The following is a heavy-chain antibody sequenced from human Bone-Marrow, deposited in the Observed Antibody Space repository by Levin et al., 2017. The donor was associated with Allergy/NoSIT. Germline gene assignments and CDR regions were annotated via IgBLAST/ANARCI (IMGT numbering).Heavy chain of an antibody. Sequence: SVKVSCKASGGTFSSYAMTWVRQAPGQGLEWLGGIIPIFGIAHYAQKFQGRVAITADESTTTAYMELSSLRSDDTAVYYCARAKDTAKIYGMGVWGQGTTVSVSS. CDR2: IIPIFGIA. V-gene: IGHV1-69*13. J-gene: IGHJ6*02. CDR1: GGTFSSYA. D-gene: IGHD5-18*01. CDR3: ARAKDTAKIYGMGV.